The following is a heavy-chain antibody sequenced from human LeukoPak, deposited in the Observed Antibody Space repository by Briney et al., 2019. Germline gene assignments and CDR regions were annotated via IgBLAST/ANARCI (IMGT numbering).Heavy chain of an antibody. J-gene: IGHJ4*02. CDR1: GFTFSNYG. CDR3: AKDRSYYYGSGGIDY. D-gene: IGHD3-10*01. CDR2: IRYDGSNK. Sequence: PGGSLRLSCAASGFTFSNYGMHWVRQAPGKGLEWVAFIRYDGSNKYYADSVKGRFTISRDNSKNTLYLQMNSLRAEDTALYYCAKDRSYYYGSGGIDYWGQGTLVTVSS. V-gene: IGHV3-30*02.